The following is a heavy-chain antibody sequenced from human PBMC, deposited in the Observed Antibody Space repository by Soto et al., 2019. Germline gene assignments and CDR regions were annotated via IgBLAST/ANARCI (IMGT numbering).Heavy chain of an antibody. Sequence: GGSLRLSCAASGFTFSSYAMSWVRQAPGKGLEWVSAISGSGGSTYYADSVKGRFTISRDNSKNTLYLQMNSLRAEDTAVYYCAKPYYDILTGYPNWFDPWGQGTLVTVS. V-gene: IGHV3-23*01. CDR3: AKPYYDILTGYPNWFDP. CDR1: GFTFSSYA. J-gene: IGHJ5*02. D-gene: IGHD3-9*01. CDR2: ISGSGGST.